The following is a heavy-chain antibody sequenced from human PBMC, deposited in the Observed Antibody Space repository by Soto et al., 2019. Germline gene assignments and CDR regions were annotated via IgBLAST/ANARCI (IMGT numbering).Heavy chain of an antibody. CDR2: IYWDDDK. Sequence: SGPTLVNPTQTLTLTCTFSGFSLSTSGVGVGWIRQPPGKALEWLALIYWDDDKRYSPSLKSRLTITKDTSKNQVVLTMTNMDPVDTATYYCAHSKASRVLRFLEWLDWYDPWGQGTLVTVSS. D-gene: IGHD3-3*01. CDR1: GFSLSTSGVG. V-gene: IGHV2-5*02. CDR3: AHSKASRVLRFLEWLDWYDP. J-gene: IGHJ5*02.